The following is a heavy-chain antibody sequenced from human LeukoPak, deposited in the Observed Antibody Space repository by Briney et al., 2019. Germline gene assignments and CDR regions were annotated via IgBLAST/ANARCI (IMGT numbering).Heavy chain of an antibody. Sequence: GRSLRLSCAASGFTFSSYAMHWVRQAPGKGLEWVAVISYDGSNKYYADSVKGRFTISRDNSKNTLYLQMNSLGAEDTAVYYCARVFYTMIVLDAFDIWGQGTMVAVSS. CDR2: ISYDGSNK. V-gene: IGHV3-30*01. J-gene: IGHJ3*02. CDR3: ARVFYTMIVLDAFDI. D-gene: IGHD3-22*01. CDR1: GFTFSSYA.